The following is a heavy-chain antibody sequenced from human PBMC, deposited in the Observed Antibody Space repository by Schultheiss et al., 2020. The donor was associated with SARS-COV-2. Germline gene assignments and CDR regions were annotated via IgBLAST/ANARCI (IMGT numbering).Heavy chain of an antibody. J-gene: IGHJ4*02. V-gene: IGHV3-11*01. Sequence: GESLKISCAASGFTFSDYYMSWIRQAPGKGLEWFSYISSSGSTIYYADSVKGRLTISRDNSKNTLYMQMNSLRGEDTAVYYCATHVAYPTGVDYWGQGTLVTVSS. D-gene: IGHD2-21*01. CDR3: ATHVAYPTGVDY. CDR1: GFTFSDYY. CDR2: ISSSGSTI.